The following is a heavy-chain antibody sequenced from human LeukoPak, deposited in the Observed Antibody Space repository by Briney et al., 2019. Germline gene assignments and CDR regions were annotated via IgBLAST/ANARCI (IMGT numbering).Heavy chain of an antibody. CDR3: ARVNPGIAAAGTGY. Sequence: GGSLRLSCVGFGFTFSNYNLNWVRQAPGKGLEWVSSISRSGGSTYYADSVKGRFTISRDNAKNSLYLQMNSLRAEDTAVYYCARVNPGIAAAGTGYWGQGTLVTVSS. V-gene: IGHV3-21*01. CDR1: GFTFSNYN. D-gene: IGHD6-13*01. J-gene: IGHJ4*02. CDR2: ISRSGGST.